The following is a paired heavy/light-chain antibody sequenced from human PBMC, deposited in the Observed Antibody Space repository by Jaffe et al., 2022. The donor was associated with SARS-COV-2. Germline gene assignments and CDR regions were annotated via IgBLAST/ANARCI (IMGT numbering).Light chain of an antibody. J-gene: IGKJ2*01. V-gene: IGKV3-20*01. Sequence: EIVLTQSPGTLSLSPGERATLSCRASQSVISGHLAWYQQKAGQAPRLLIYGVSSRATGIPDRFSGSGSGTDFTLTISRLEPEDFAVYYCQQYGASPYTFGQGIKVEIK. CDR1: QSVISGH. CDR3: QQYGASPYT. CDR2: GVS.
Heavy chain of an antibody. CDR1: GDSIRSSNYY. CDR2: IYYSGTT. Sequence: QLQLQESGPGLVKPSETLSLICTVSGDSIRSSNYYWGCIRQPPGKGLEWIGTIYYSGTTYYNPSLKSRVTISVDTSKNQFSLRLGSVTAADTAVYYCVRQGRILPYYYYYMDVWGKGTTVTVSS. V-gene: IGHV4-39*01. D-gene: IGHD3-10*01. CDR3: VRQGRILPYYYYYMDV. J-gene: IGHJ6*03.